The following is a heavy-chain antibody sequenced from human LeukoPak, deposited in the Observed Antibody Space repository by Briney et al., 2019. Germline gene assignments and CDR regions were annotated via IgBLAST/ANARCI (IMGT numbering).Heavy chain of an antibody. CDR2: IYTGGTT. CDR3: ARDKSWNYLGY. D-gene: IGHD1-7*01. J-gene: IGHJ4*02. Sequence: GGSLRLSCVASGFTVNNNYMSWVRQAPGKGLEWVSVIYTGGTTYYADSVKGRFTIPRDTSKNTLYLQMNSLRAEDTAVYYCARDKSWNYLGYWGQGTLVTVSS. V-gene: IGHV3-53*01. CDR1: GFTVNNNY.